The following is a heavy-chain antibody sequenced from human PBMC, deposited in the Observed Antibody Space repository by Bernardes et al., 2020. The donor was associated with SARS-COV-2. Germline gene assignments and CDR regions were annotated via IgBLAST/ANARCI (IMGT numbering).Heavy chain of an antibody. CDR2: IHYSGNT. D-gene: IGHD3-10*01. V-gene: IGHV4-59*08. Sequence: AEPLSLTCTGSGGSVKSYYWSWLRQPPGKGLEWIGHIHYSGNTKQNSSLKSRVTISVDTSTNQFSLKLYSVTAADTAVYYCARHVPRGSATDYNFEYYFDNWGQGTLVTVSS. CDR3: ARHVPRGSATDYNFEYYFDN. CDR1: GGSVKSYY. J-gene: IGHJ4*02.